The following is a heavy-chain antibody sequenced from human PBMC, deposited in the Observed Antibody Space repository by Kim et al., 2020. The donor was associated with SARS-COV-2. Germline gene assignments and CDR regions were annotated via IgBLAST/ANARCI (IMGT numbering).Heavy chain of an antibody. Sequence: GGSLRLSCAASGFTLITDHMSWVRQAPEKGLEWVAVSYNAVSSYYADSVEGRFTISIDNSKNMLYLQMNSLRAEDTAVYYCARVWELAFDHWGQGSLVIVSS. CDR1: GFTLITDH. J-gene: IGHJ4*02. CDR2: SYNAVSS. V-gene: IGHV3-53*01. CDR3: ARVWELAFDH. D-gene: IGHD1-26*01.